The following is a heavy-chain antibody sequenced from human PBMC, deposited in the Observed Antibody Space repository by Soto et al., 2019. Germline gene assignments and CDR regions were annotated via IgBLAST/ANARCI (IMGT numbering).Heavy chain of an antibody. CDR3: ARVSCSWYKDYFDY. J-gene: IGHJ4*02. CDR1: GGTFSNYA. D-gene: IGHD6-13*01. V-gene: IGHV1-69*12. Sequence: QVQLVQSGAEVKKPGSSVKVSCKASGGTFSNYAISWVRQAPGQGLEWMGGIIPIFGTTNYAQRFQGRVTITADESTSTAYMELSSLRSDDTAVYYCARVSCSWYKDYFDYWGQGTLVTVSS. CDR2: IIPIFGTT.